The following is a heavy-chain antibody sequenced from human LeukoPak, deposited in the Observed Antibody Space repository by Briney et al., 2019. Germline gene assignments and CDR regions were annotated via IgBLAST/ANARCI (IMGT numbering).Heavy chain of an antibody. CDR2: IYSDYDDGHT. J-gene: IGHJ4*02. Sequence: TGGSLRLSWAASGFAVNGDNMSWVRQAPGKRLEWVSVIYSDYDDGHTNYADSVRGRFTISRDNSKNMVYLQMNSLRVEDTAVYYCSKRSGGYYDHWGQGTLVTVSS. V-gene: IGHV3-66*02. D-gene: IGHD3-3*01. CDR3: SKRSGGYYDH. CDR1: GFAVNGDN.